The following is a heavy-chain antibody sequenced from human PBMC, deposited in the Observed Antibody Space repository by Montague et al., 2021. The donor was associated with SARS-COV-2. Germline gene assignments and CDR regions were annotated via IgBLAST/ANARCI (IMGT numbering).Heavy chain of an antibody. D-gene: IGHD4-11*01. V-gene: IGHV4-39*07. CDR1: GGSISTIVNF. J-gene: IGHJ4*02. CDR2: ISYTGST. CDR3: ARSGDPGTTVTYLY. Sequence: SETLSLTRTFSGGSISTIVNFWGWIRQPPGKGLEWIGSISYTGSTYHNPSLKSRVTMSVDTSKNQFSLKLNSVTAADTAVYYCARSGDPGTTVTYLYWGQGTLVTVSS.